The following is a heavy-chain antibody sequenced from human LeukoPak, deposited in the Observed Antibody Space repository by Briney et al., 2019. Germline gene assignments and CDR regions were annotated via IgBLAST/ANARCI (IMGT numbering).Heavy chain of an antibody. Sequence: SETLSLTCTVSGYSISSGYYWGWIRQPPGKGLEWIGSIYHSGSTYYNPSLKSRVTISVDTSKNQFSLQLNSVTPEDTAVYYCARVNSAVGATPGRYYFDYWGQGTLVTVSS. J-gene: IGHJ4*02. CDR2: IYHSGST. CDR3: ARVNSAVGATPGRYYFDY. V-gene: IGHV4-38-2*02. D-gene: IGHD1-26*01. CDR1: GYSISSGYY.